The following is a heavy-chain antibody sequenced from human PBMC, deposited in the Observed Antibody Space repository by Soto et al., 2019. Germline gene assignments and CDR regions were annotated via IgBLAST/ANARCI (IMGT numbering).Heavy chain of an antibody. V-gene: IGHV4-39*01. D-gene: IGHD6-25*01. Sequence: SETLSLTCTVSGGSISSSSYYWGWIRQPPGKGLEWIGSIYYSGSTYYNPSLKSRVTTSVDTSKNQFSLKLSSVTAADTAVYYCAGAASPEALDYWGQGTLVTVSS. CDR3: AGAASPEALDY. J-gene: IGHJ4*02. CDR2: IYYSGST. CDR1: GGSISSSSYY.